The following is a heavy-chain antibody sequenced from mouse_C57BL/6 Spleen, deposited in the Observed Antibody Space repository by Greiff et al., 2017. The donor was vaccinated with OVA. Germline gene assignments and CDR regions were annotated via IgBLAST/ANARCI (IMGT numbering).Heavy chain of an antibody. CDR1: GYAFSSSW. Sequence: VKLQESGPELVKPGASVKISCKASGYAFSSSWMNWVKQRPGKGLEWIGRIYPGDGDTNYNGKFKGKATLTADKSSSTAYMQLSSLTSEDSAVYFCASDDFGCAYWGQGTLVTVSA. J-gene: IGHJ3*01. V-gene: IGHV1-82*01. CDR2: IYPGDGDT. CDR3: ASDDFGCAY.